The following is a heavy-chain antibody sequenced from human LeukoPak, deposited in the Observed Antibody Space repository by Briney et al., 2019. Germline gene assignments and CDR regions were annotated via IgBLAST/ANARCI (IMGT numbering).Heavy chain of an antibody. CDR2: IRYDGSNK. CDR3: AKPTRITIFGVAEYYFDY. D-gene: IGHD3-3*01. J-gene: IGHJ4*02. CDR1: GFTFSSYG. V-gene: IGHV3-30*02. Sequence: GGSLRLSCAASGFTFSSYGMHWVRQAPGKGLEWVAFIRYDGSNKYYADSVKGRFTISRDNSKNTLYLQMNSLRAEDTAVYYCAKPTRITIFGVAEYYFDYWGQGTPVTVSS.